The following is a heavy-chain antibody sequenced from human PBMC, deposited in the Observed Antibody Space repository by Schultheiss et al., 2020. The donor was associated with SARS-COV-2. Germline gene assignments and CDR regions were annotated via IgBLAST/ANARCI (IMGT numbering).Heavy chain of an antibody. CDR2: ISGSGGST. J-gene: IGHJ4*02. Sequence: GGSLRLSCAASGFTFSNAWMSWVRQAPGKGLEWVSAISGSGGSTYYADSVKGRFTISRDNSKNTLYLQMNSLRAEDTAVYYCAKDQSTAGYYYDSSGYWGQGTLVTVSS. D-gene: IGHD3-22*01. V-gene: IGHV3-23*01. CDR3: AKDQSTAGYYYDSSGY. CDR1: GFTFSNAW.